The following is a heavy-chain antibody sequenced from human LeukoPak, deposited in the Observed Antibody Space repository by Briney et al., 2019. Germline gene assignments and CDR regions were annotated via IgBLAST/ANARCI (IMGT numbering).Heavy chain of an antibody. CDR3: AKDDAWLRFGE. D-gene: IGHD3-10*01. CDR1: GFTFSNHG. CDR2: ISPSGDIT. Sequence: GGSLRLSCAASGFTFSNHGMNWVRQAPGKGLEWVSGISPSGDITYYADSVKGRFTISRDNFKNTLYLEVISLTAEDTAVYYCAKDDAWLRFGEWSQGTLVTVSS. V-gene: IGHV3-23*01. J-gene: IGHJ4*02.